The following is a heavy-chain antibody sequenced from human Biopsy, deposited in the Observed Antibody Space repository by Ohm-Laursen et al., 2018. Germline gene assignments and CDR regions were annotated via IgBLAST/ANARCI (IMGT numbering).Heavy chain of an antibody. Sequence: SDTLSLTCTVSGGSVSSNVAYWAWIRQPPGKGLESIGSIFYSGITYYNPSLQSRVTMSVDTSKNQFSLNLTSVTAADTALYFCARHPTGFWFDPWGHGTLVIVSS. V-gene: IGHV4-39*01. CDR1: GGSVSSNVAY. CDR2: IFYSGIT. CDR3: ARHPTGFWFDP. J-gene: IGHJ5*02.